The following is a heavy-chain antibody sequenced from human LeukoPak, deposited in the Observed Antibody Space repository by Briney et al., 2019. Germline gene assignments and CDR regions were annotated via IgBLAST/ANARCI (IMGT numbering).Heavy chain of an antibody. D-gene: IGHD6-19*01. CDR1: GYSISSGYY. J-gene: IGHJ4*02. V-gene: IGHV4-38-2*01. Sequence: SETLSLTCAVSGYSISSGYYWGWIRQPPGKGLEWIGSIYHSGSTYYNPSLKSRVTISVDTSKNQFSLKLSSVTAADTAMYYCARETVAYYFDYWGQGTLVTVSS. CDR3: ARETVAYYFDY. CDR2: IYHSGST.